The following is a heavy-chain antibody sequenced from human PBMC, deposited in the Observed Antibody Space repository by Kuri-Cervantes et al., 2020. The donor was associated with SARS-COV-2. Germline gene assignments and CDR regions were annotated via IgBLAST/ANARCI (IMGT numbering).Heavy chain of an antibody. J-gene: IGHJ4*02. V-gene: IGHV2-26*01. CDR1: GFSLSNARMG. CDR3: ARIRRSSSWYRDY. D-gene: IGHD6-13*01. CDR2: IFSNDEK. Sequence: SGPTLVKPTETLTLTCTVSGFSLSNARMGVSWIRQPPGKALEWLAHIFSNDEKSYSTSLKSRLTISKDTSESQVALTMTNMDPVDTATYYCARIRRSSSWYRDYWGQGTLVTVSS.